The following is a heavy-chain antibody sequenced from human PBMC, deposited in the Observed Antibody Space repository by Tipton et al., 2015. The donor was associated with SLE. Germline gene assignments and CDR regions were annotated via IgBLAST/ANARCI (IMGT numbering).Heavy chain of an antibody. CDR1: GFTFSSYA. V-gene: IGHV3-30-3*01. CDR3: ARDQPDYDFWSGLGDV. D-gene: IGHD3-3*01. CDR2: ISYDGSNK. J-gene: IGHJ6*02. Sequence: SLRLSCAASGFTFSSYAMHWVRQAPGKGLEWVAVISYDGSNKYYADSVKGRFTISRDNSKNTLYLQMNSLRAEDTAVYYCARDQPDYDFWSGLGDVWGQGTTVTVSS.